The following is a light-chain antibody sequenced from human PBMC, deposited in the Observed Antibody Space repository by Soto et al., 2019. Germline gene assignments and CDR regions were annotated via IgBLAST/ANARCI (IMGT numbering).Light chain of an antibody. CDR1: QGISSW. CDR2: AAS. Sequence: DIQMTQSPSSVSASVGDRVTITCRASQGISSWLAWYQQKPGKAPKLLIYAASSLQSGVPSRFSGSISWLNFTRTLTILQPQDLATKNCQQTNSFPLTFGAGAKVEIK. J-gene: IGKJ4*01. CDR3: QQTNSFPLT. V-gene: IGKV1D-12*01.